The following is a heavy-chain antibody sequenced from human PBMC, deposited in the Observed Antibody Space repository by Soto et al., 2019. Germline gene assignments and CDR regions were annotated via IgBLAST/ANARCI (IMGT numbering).Heavy chain of an antibody. Sequence: GGSLRLSCVASGFTFSSYWMSWVRQAPGKGLEWVANIQQDGSGKYYVDSVKGRFTISRDNAKNSLYLQMNSLRAEDTAVYYCARWEEVAGSGMDVWGQGTTVTVSS. CDR2: IQQDGSGK. D-gene: IGHD6-19*01. J-gene: IGHJ6*02. CDR1: GFTFSSYW. V-gene: IGHV3-7*01. CDR3: ARWEEVAGSGMDV.